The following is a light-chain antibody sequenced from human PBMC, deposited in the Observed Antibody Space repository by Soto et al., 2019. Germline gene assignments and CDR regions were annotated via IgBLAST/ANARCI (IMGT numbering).Light chain of an antibody. CDR2: EVS. CDR3: SSYTSSSTLDVV. V-gene: IGLV2-14*01. CDR1: SSDVGGYNY. J-gene: IGLJ2*01. Sequence: QPVLTQPASVSGYPGQSITISCTGTSSDVGGYNYVSWYQQHPGKAPKLIIYEVSNRPSGVSNRFSGSKSGNTASLTISGLQAEDEADYYCSSYTSSSTLDVVFGGGTKLTVL.